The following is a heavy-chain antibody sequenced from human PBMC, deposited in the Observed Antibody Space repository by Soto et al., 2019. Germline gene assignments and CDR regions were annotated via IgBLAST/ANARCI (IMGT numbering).Heavy chain of an antibody. V-gene: IGHV4-34*01. CDR2: ITHSGST. D-gene: IGHD3-10*02. CDR3: ARSSVRGWSY. Sequence: KPSETLSLTCAVYGGSFSGYYWTWIRQPPGKGLEWIGEITHSGSTNYNPSLKSRVTISVDTSKNQFSPNLNSVTAADTAVYYCARSSVRGWSYWGQGTLVTVSS. CDR1: GGSFSGYY. J-gene: IGHJ4*02.